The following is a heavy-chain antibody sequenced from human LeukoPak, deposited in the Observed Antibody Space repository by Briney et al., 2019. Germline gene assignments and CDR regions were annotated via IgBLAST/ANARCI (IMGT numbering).Heavy chain of an antibody. D-gene: IGHD6-19*01. CDR1: GFTFSSYA. Sequence: PGGSLRLSCAASGFTFSSYAMSWVRQAPGKGLEWVSAISGSGGSTYYADSVKGRFTISRDNSKNTLYLQMNSLRAEDTAVYYCVADRGWYDYFDYWGQGTLVTVSS. V-gene: IGHV3-23*01. CDR3: VADRGWYDYFDY. CDR2: ISGSGGST. J-gene: IGHJ4*02.